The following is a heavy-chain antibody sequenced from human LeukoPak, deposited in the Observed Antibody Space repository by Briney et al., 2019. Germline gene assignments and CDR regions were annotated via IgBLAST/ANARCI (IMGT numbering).Heavy chain of an antibody. J-gene: IGHJ4*02. V-gene: IGHV4-38-2*01. D-gene: IGHD2-21*01. Sequence: SETLSLTCAVSGYSISSGYYWGWIRQPPGKGGEWIGSIYHSGSTYYNPSLKSRVTISVDTSKNQSSLKLSSVSAADTAVYYCARLEAYCGGDCYSGSDYWGQGTLVTVSS. CDR3: ARLEAYCGGDCYSGSDY. CDR1: GYSISSGYY. CDR2: IYHSGST.